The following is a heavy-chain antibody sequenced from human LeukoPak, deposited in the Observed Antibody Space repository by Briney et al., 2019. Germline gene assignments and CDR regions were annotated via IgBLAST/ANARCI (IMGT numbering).Heavy chain of an antibody. CDR2: ISYDGSNK. CDR3: ASTRRDDAFDI. Sequence: PGGSLGLSCAASGFTFSSYAMHGFRRAPGKGLDWVAVISYDGSNKYYADSVKGRFTISRDNSKNRLYLQMNSLRAEDTAVYYCASTRRDDAFDIWGQGTMVTVSS. J-gene: IGHJ3*02. D-gene: IGHD5-24*01. CDR1: GFTFSSYA. V-gene: IGHV3-30*04.